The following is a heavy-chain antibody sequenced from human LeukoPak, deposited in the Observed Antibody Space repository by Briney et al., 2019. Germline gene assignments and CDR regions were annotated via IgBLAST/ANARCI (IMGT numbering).Heavy chain of an antibody. V-gene: IGHV4-34*01. CDR1: GGSFSGYY. J-gene: IGHJ4*02. CDR2: INHSGST. CDR3: ARRADSSSLVY. D-gene: IGHD6-13*01. Sequence: PSETLSLTCAVYGGSFSGYYWSWIRQPPGKGLEWIGEINHSGSTNYNPSLKSRVTISVDTSKNQFSLKLSSVTAADTAVYYCARRADSSSLVYWGQGTLVTVSS.